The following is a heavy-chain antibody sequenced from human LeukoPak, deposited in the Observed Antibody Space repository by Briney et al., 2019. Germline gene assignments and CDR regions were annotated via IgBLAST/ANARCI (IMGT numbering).Heavy chain of an antibody. J-gene: IGHJ6*03. CDR2: IYYSGST. Sequence: PSETLSLTCTVSGGSISSYYWNWIRQPPGKGLEWIGYIYYSGSTNYNPSLKSRVTISVDTSKNQFSLNLTSVTAADTAVYYCARERVGYCSSTSCFTDYYYYYMDVWGKGTTVTVSS. CDR3: ARERVGYCSSTSCFTDYYYYYMDV. CDR1: GGSISSYY. D-gene: IGHD2-2*02. V-gene: IGHV4-59*01.